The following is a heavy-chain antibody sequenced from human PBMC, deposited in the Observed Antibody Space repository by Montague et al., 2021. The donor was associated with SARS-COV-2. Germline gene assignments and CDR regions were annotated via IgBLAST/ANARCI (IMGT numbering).Heavy chain of an antibody. V-gene: IGHV3-7*01. CDR3: AKGSV. CDR2: IKPDGSAG. Sequence: SLRLSCAASGFTFSSNWMSWVRQAPGKGLERVANIKPDGSAGYYVDSVKGRFTISRDNAKNSLYLQMNSLRAEDTAVYYCAKGSVWGQGTTVTVSS. J-gene: IGHJ6*02. CDR1: GFTFSSNW.